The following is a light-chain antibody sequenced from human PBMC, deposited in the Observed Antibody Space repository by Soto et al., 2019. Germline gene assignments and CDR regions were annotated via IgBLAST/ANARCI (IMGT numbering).Light chain of an antibody. CDR1: SDINVGSYN. CDR2: YYSDSDK. J-gene: IGLJ2*01. CDR3: MIWPSNAVV. V-gene: IGLV5-37*01. Sequence: QSVLTQPPSSSASPGESARLTCTLPSDINVGSYNIYWYQQKSGSPPRYLLYYYSDSDKGQGSGVPSSFSGSKDASANTGLLLIAGLQSEDEDDYYCMIWPSNAVVFGGGTQLTVL.